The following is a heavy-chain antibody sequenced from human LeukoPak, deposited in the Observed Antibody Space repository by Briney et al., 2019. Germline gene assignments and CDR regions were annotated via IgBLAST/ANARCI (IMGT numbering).Heavy chain of an antibody. J-gene: IGHJ4*02. CDR2: IYSGGST. D-gene: IGHD5-12*01. Sequence: PGGSLRLSCAASGFTFSNSAMSWVRQAPGKGLEWVSVIYSGGSTYYADSVKGRFTISRDNSKNTLYLQMNSLRAEDTAVYYCASHSGYGTIDYWGQGTLVTVSS. CDR1: GFTFSNSA. V-gene: IGHV3-53*01. CDR3: ASHSGYGTIDY.